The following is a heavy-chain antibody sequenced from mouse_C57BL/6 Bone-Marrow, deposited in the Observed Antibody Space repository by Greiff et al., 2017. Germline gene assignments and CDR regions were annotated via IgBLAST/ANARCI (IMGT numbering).Heavy chain of an antibody. J-gene: IGHJ4*01. CDR3: ARRSNYYGSRGAMDY. V-gene: IGHV1-82*01. Sequence: VQLQQSGPELVKPGASVKISCKASGYAFSSSWMNWVKQRPGKGLEWIGRIYPGDGDTNYNGKLKGKATLTADKSSSTAYMQLSSLTSEDSAVYFCARRSNYYGSRGAMDYWGQGTSVTVSS. D-gene: IGHD1-1*01. CDR1: GYAFSSSW. CDR2: IYPGDGDT.